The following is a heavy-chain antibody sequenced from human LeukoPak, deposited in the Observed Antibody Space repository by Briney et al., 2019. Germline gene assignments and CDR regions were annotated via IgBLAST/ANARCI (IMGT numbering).Heavy chain of an antibody. V-gene: IGHV3-21*01. J-gene: IGHJ4*02. Sequence: AGGSLRLSCTASEFTVSNNYMTWVRQAPGKGLEWVSSISSSSSYIYYADSVKGRFTISRDNAKNSLYLQMNSLRAEDTAVYYCARDRRGSGNVFDYWGQGTLVTVSS. CDR3: ARDRRGSGNVFDY. D-gene: IGHD1-26*01. CDR1: EFTVSNNY. CDR2: ISSSSSYI.